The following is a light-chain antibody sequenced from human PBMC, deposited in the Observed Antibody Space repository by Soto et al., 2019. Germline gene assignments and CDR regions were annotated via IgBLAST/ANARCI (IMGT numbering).Light chain of an antibody. CDR2: DDN. CDR3: QSYDSSLSAYV. CDR1: SSNIGAGYD. Sequence: QLVLTQPPSVSGAPGQRVAISCTGSSSNIGAGYDLHWYQHLPGTAPKLLIYDDNNRPSGVPDRFSGSRSGTSASLAITGLQADDEADYYCQSYDSSLSAYVFGTGTKLTVL. V-gene: IGLV1-40*01. J-gene: IGLJ1*01.